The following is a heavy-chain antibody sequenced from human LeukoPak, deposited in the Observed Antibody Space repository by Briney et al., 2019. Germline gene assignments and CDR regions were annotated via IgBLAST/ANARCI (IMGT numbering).Heavy chain of an antibody. CDR3: AREYYSDSSGSDY. Sequence: GGSLRLSCAASGFTFSSYWMRWVRQAPGKGLEWVANINQDGSEKYSVDSVKGRFTISRDNAKNSLYLQMNSLRAEDTAVYYCAREYYSDSSGSDYWGQGTLVTVSS. V-gene: IGHV3-7*05. D-gene: IGHD3-22*01. J-gene: IGHJ4*02. CDR2: INQDGSEK. CDR1: GFTFSSYW.